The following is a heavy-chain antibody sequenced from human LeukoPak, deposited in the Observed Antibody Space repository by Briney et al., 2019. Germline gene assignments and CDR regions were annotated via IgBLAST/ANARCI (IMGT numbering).Heavy chain of an antibody. Sequence: SETLSLTCTVSGGSISSYYWSWIRQPPGKGLEWIGYIYYSGSTNYNPSLKSRVTISVDTSKNQFSLKLSSVTAADTAVYYCATSTGYDILTGYSPGAFDIWGQGTMVTVSS. J-gene: IGHJ3*02. D-gene: IGHD3-9*01. CDR2: IYYSGST. CDR1: GGSISSYY. V-gene: IGHV4-59*01. CDR3: ATSTGYDILTGYSPGAFDI.